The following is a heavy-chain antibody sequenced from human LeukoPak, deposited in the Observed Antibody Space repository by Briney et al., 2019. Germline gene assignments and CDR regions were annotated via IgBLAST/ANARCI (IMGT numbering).Heavy chain of an antibody. CDR2: IYSGGST. CDR1: GFTVSSNY. CDR3: ARDKGLAAAGTGWFDP. J-gene: IGHJ5*02. V-gene: IGHV3-53*01. Sequence: QPGGSLRLSCAASGFTVSSNYVSWVRQAPGKGLEWVSVIYSGGSTYYADSVKGRFTISRDSSKNTLYLQMNSLRAEDTAVYYCARDKGLAAAGTGWFDPWGQGTLVTVSS. D-gene: IGHD6-13*01.